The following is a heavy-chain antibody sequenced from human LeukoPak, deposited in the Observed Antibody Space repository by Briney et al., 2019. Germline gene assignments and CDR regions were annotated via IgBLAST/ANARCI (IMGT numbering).Heavy chain of an antibody. J-gene: IGHJ6*02. CDR1: GFTFSSYG. D-gene: IGHD6-13*01. CDR3: ARKQQLGPRVQDYYYYYGMDV. Sequence: PGRSLRLSCAASGFTFSSYGMHWVRQAPGKGLEWVAVIWYDGSNKYYADSVKGRFTISRDNSKNTLYLQMNSLRAEDTAVYYCARKQQLGPRVQDYYYYYGMDVWGQGTTVTVSS. CDR2: IWYDGSNK. V-gene: IGHV3-33*01.